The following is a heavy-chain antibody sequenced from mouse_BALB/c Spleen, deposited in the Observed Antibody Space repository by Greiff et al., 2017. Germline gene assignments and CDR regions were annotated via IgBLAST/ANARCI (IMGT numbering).Heavy chain of an antibody. CDR3: ARGGDDYAMDY. J-gene: IGHJ4*01. CDR2: INPYNGAT. Sequence: VQLQQSGPELVKPGASVKISCKASGYSFTGYYMHWVKQSHVKSLEWIGRINPYNGATSYNQNFKDKASLTVDKSSSTAYMELHSLTSEDSAVYYCARGGDDYAMDYWGQGTSVTVSS. CDR1: GYSFTGYY. V-gene: IGHV1-31*01.